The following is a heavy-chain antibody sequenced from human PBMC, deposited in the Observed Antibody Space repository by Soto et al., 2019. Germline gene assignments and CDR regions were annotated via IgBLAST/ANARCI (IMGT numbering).Heavy chain of an antibody. J-gene: IGHJ6*02. CDR1: GYTFTNFG. CDR3: ARGGYYDSSGARNYHYYGMDV. V-gene: IGHV1-18*01. Sequence: ASVKVSCKASGYTFTNFGISWVRQAPGQGLEWMGWISAYNGNTNYAQRLQGRVTMTTDTSTRTAYMDIRGLRSDDTAIYYCARGGYYDSSGARNYHYYGMDVWGQGTTVTVSS. CDR2: ISAYNGNT. D-gene: IGHD3-22*01.